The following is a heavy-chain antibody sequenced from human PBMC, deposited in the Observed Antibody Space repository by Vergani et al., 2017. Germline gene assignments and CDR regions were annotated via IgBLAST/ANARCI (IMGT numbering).Heavy chain of an antibody. CDR2: FSSSGDTI. CDR3: VGHVYGSGKY. D-gene: IGHD3-10*01. V-gene: IGHV3-11*04. J-gene: IGHJ4*02. CDR1: GFTFRDHS. Sequence: VQLVESGGGLVQPGGSLRLSCAASGFTFRDHSLSWIRQAPGKGLEWVSFFSSSGDTILYADSVRGRFTISRDNAKSSLYLQMNSLRTEDTALYYCVGHVYGSGKYWGQGIRVTVSS.